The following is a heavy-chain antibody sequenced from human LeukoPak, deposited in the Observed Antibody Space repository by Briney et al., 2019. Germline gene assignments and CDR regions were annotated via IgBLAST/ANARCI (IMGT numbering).Heavy chain of an antibody. Sequence: WIGEIHHSGDTNYNPSLKSRVTMSMDTSKNQFSLKLTSVTAADTAIYYCARNTAYCLDSWGQGTLVTVSS. CDR3: ARNTAYCLDS. J-gene: IGHJ4*02. D-gene: IGHD1-26*01. V-gene: IGHV4-4*06. CDR2: IHHSGDT.